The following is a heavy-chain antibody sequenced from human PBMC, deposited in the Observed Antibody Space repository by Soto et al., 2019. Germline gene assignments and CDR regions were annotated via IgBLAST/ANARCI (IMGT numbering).Heavy chain of an antibody. Sequence: QVQLVQSAAEVKKPGSSVTVSCKTSGGTFSKDAINWVRQAPGQGLEWMGLLIPVFGSPIYAQKFQGRIRRTADESTSTAFMDLSSLRSEDTAVYYCTRVLGYTFEPGKTRYYAMDVWGQGTTVSVSS. CDR1: GGTFSKDA. V-gene: IGHV1-69*01. J-gene: IGHJ6*02. CDR3: TRVLGYTFEPGKTRYYAMDV. CDR2: LIPVFGSP. D-gene: IGHD5-18*01.